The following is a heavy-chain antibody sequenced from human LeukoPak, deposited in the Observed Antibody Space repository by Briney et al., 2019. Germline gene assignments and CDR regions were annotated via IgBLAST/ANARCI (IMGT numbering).Heavy chain of an antibody. CDR1: GFTFSSYA. CDR3: ARDSSSHYGMGV. J-gene: IGHJ6*02. Sequence: GGSLRLSCAASGFTFSSYATHWVRQAPGKGLEWVAVISYDGSNKYYADSVKGRFTISRDNSKNTVYLQMNTLRAEDTAVYYCARDSSSHYGMGVWGQGTTVTVSS. CDR2: ISYDGSNK. V-gene: IGHV3-30*14. D-gene: IGHD2-2*01.